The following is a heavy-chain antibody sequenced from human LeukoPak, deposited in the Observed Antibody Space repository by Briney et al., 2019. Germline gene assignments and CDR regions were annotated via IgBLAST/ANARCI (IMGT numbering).Heavy chain of an antibody. CDR3: AKDGYYGSGTYPDY. D-gene: IGHD3-10*01. CDR2: ISYDGTNK. J-gene: IGHJ4*02. CDR1: GFTFSSYG. Sequence: GGSLRLSCAASGFTFSSYGMNWVRQAPGKGLEWVAVISYDGTNKFYVDSLRGRFTFSRDNSKNTLYLQMNSLRAEDTAVYYCAKDGYYGSGTYPDYWGQGTLVTVSS. V-gene: IGHV3-30*18.